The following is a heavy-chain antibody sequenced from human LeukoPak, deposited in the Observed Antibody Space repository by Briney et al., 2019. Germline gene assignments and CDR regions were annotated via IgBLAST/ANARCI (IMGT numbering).Heavy chain of an antibody. CDR3: AKVGSGSVGVDY. D-gene: IGHD1-26*01. CDR1: GFTFSDYN. J-gene: IGHJ4*02. CDR2: ISRSGSTK. V-gene: IGHV3-11*04. Sequence: GGSLRLSCAASGFTFSDYNMRWIRQAPGKGLEWVSSISRSGSTKYYADSVKGRFTISRDNAKNTLYLQMNSLRAEDTAVYYCAKVGSGSVGVDYWGQGTLVTVSS.